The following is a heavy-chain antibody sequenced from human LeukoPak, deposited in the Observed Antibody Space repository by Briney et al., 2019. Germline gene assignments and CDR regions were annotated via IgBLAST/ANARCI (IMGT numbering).Heavy chain of an antibody. D-gene: IGHD3-10*01. Sequence: GGSLRLSCAASGFTFSSYAMHWVRQASGKGLEWVAVISYDGSNKYYADSVKGRFTISRDNSKNTLYLQMNSLRAEDTAVYYCARSRSPITMVRGVISSVWGQGTLVTVSS. CDR2: ISYDGSNK. CDR1: GFTFSSYA. CDR3: ARSRSPITMVRGVISSV. J-gene: IGHJ4*02. V-gene: IGHV3-30-3*01.